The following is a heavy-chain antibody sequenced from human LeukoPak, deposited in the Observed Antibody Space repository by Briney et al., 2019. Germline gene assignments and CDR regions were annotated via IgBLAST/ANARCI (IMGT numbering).Heavy chain of an antibody. CDR1: GYTFTGYY. CDR3: SVVPAAIGTYYFDY. CDR2: INPNSGGT. D-gene: IGHD2-2*02. J-gene: IGHJ4*02. Sequence: GASVKVSCKASGYTFTGYYMHWVRQAPGQGLEWMGWINPNSGGTNYAQKFQGRVTMTRDTSISTAYMELSRLRSDDTAVYYCSVVPAAIGTYYFDYWGQGTLVTVSS. V-gene: IGHV1-2*02.